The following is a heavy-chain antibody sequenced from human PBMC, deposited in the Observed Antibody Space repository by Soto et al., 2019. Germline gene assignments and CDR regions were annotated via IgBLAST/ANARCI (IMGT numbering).Heavy chain of an antibody. V-gene: IGHV1-3*05. CDR2: INAGNGNT. J-gene: IGHJ4*02. Sequence: QVQVVQSGAEEKKPGASVKVSCTASGYTSTGYAMHWVRQAPGQRLEWMGWINAGNGNTKYSQKFQGRVTITRDTSASTAYMELSSLRSEDTAVYYCARAVAVPADFDYWGQGTLVTVSS. CDR3: ARAVAVPADFDY. D-gene: IGHD6-19*01. CDR1: GYTSTGYA.